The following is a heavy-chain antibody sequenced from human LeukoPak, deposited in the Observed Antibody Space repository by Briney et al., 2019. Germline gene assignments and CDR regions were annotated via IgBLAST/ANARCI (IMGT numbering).Heavy chain of an antibody. CDR3: ARDPVGGSTIFDC. J-gene: IGHJ4*02. CDR2: TYYRSKWYY. D-gene: IGHD1-26*01. V-gene: IGHV6-1*01. Sequence: SQTLSLTCAISGDSVSSDSAAWNWIRQSPSRGLEWLGRTYYRSKWYYDYALAVKSRITINPDTSKNQFPLQLNSVTPEDTAVYFCARDPVGGSTIFDCWGQGTPVTVSS. CDR1: GDSVSSDSAA.